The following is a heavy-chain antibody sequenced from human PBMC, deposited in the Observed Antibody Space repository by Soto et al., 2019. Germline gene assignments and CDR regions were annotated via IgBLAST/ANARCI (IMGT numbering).Heavy chain of an antibody. CDR3: AADYGGNSVGWYFDL. CDR2: IVVGSGNT. J-gene: IGHJ2*01. Sequence: RASVKVSCKASGFTFTSSAVQWVRQARGQRLEWIGWIVVGSGNTNYAQKFQERVTITRDMSTSTAYMELSSLRSEDTAVYYCAADYGGNSVGWYFDLWGRGTLVTVS. V-gene: IGHV1-58*01. CDR1: GFTFTSSA. D-gene: IGHD4-17*01.